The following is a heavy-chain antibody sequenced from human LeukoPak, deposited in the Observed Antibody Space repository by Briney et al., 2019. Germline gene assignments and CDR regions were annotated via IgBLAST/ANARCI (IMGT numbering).Heavy chain of an antibody. CDR1: GFTFSSYS. J-gene: IGHJ3*02. D-gene: IGHD3-16*01. CDR2: ISSSSSYI. V-gene: IGHV3-21*01. CDR3: ARDWEGGDAFDI. Sequence: PGGSLRLSCAASGFTFSSYSMNWVRQAPGKGLEWVSSISSSSSYIYYADSVKGRFTISRDNAKNSLYLQMNSLRAEDTAVYYCARDWEGGDAFDIWGQGTMVTVSS.